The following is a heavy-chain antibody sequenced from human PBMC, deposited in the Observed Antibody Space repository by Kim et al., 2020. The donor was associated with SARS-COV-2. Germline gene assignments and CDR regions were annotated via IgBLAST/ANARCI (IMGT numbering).Heavy chain of an antibody. CDR3: LRLTFDSGVHPGMDV. J-gene: IGHJ6*02. D-gene: IGHD3-22*01. Sequence: GESLKISCQGSKFSFATYWIGWVRQKPGRGLEWMGIVYPRDSNARYNPSFQGQVTISADKSITAAYLQWGSLPASDIAMYYCLRLTFDSGVHPGMDVWGQGTPVTVSS. CDR1: KFSFATYW. V-gene: IGHV5-51*01. CDR2: VYPRDSNA.